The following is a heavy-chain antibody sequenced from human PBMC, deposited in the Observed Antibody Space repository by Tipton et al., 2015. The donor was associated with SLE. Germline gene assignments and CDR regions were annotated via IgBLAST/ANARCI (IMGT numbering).Heavy chain of an antibody. CDR2: TRNKAKRYTT. V-gene: IGHV3-72*01. D-gene: IGHD6-13*01. J-gene: IGHJ5*02. Sequence: SLRLSCTASGFTFSDYYMDWVRQAPGKGLEWVGRTRNKAKRYTTEYAASVKGRFTISRDDSKSIAYLQMNSLKTEDTAVYYCTRWYSSSWSSIWFDPWGQGTLVTVSS. CDR3: TRWYSSSWSSIWFDP. CDR1: GFTFSDYY.